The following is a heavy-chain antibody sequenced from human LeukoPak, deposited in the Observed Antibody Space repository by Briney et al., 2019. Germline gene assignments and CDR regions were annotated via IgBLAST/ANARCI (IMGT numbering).Heavy chain of an antibody. CDR2: IYSSGST. Sequence: SETLSLTCTVSGGSISSYYWSWIRQPPGKGLEWIGYIYSSGSTNYNPSLKSRVTISVDRSKNQFSLKLSSVTAADTAVYYCARHSYYYDSSGYPPFIDYWGQGTLVTVSS. D-gene: IGHD3-22*01. J-gene: IGHJ4*02. V-gene: IGHV4-59*08. CDR3: ARHSYYYDSSGYPPFIDY. CDR1: GGSISSYY.